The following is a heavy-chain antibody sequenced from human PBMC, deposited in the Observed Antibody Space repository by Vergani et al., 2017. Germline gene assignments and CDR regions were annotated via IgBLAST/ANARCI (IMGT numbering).Heavy chain of an antibody. CDR2: ILGSGTA. V-gene: IGHV4-61*02. J-gene: IGHJ4*02. CDR3: AGGSRAAGYSGPDF. CDR1: GASMSSVGYY. D-gene: IGHD6-13*01. Sequence: QVQLQESGPGLVKPSQTLSLTCTVSGASMSSVGYYWTLIRQSAGKRLEWIGDILGSGTANYTPSFQGLVSMSVATSKNQFSLTLSSVNATDTAVYYCAGGSRAAGYSGPDFWGQGTRVTVSS.